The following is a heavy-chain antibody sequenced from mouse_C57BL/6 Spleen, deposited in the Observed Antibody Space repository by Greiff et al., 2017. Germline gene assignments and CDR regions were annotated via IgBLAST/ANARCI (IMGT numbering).Heavy chain of an antibody. CDR2: IDPETGGT. J-gene: IGHJ3*01. D-gene: IGHD1-1*01. CDR1: GYTFTDYE. CDR3: TRGENYYGSSYTWFAY. V-gene: IGHV1-15*01. Sequence: VQLQQSGAELVRPGASVTLSCKASGYTFTDYEMHWVKQTPVHGLEWIGAIDPETGGTAYNQKFKGKAILTADKSSSTAYMALRSLTSEDSAVYYCTRGENYYGSSYTWFAYWGQGTLVTVSA.